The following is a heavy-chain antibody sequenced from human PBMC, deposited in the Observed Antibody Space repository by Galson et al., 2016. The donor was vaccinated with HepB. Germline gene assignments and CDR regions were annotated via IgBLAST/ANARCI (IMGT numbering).Heavy chain of an antibody. J-gene: IGHJ4*02. CDR3: AKGEAGGKSEETH. D-gene: IGHD4-23*01. Sequence: LRLSCAASGFTFRTYAMSWVRQAPGKGLEWVPGISSAGTYIFYGYSVRGRFAVSRDNSKNTQFLQMNSLTVGDTAVYYCAKGEAGGKSEETHWGQGTLVTVSS. V-gene: IGHV3-23*01. CDR1: GFTFRTYA. CDR2: ISSAGTYI.